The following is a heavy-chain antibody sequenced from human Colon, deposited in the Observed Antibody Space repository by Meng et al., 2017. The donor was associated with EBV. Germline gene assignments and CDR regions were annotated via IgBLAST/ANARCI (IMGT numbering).Heavy chain of an antibody. D-gene: IGHD5-24*01. J-gene: IGHJ4*02. Sequence: VQLVESGGGLVQSGGSLRLSCAASGFTFSSYYMHWVRQSPGKGLEWIGEMYHSGTTNYNPSLKSRVTISMGKSNNQLSLKLNSVTAADTAVYYCATQESRDGHNPYWGQGTLVTVAS. CDR1: GFTFSSYY. CDR2: MYHSGTT. CDR3: ATQESRDGHNPY. V-gene: IGHV4-4*02.